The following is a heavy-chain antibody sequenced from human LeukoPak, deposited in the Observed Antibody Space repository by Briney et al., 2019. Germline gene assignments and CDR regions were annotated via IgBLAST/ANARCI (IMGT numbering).Heavy chain of an antibody. CDR1: GGTFSSYA. CDR2: IIPIFGTA. J-gene: IGHJ6*03. D-gene: IGHD3-10*01. CDR3: ARHMAARVRGEYYYYYYMDV. Sequence: VASVKVSCKASGGTFSSYAISWVRQAPGQGLEWMGGIIPIFGTANYAQKFQGRVTITADKSTSTAYMELSSLRSEDTAVYYCARHMAARVRGEYYYYYYMDVWGKGTTVTISS. V-gene: IGHV1-69*06.